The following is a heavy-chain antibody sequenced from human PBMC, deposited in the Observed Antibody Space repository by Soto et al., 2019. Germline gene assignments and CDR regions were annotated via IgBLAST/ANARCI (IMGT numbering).Heavy chain of an antibody. CDR3: ARDPARPYSSSWYSGFDY. D-gene: IGHD6-13*01. CDR1: GYTFTSYG. V-gene: IGHV1-18*01. CDR2: ISAYNGNT. J-gene: IGHJ4*02. Sequence: QVQLVQSGAEVKKPGASVKVSCKASGYTFTSYGISWVRQDPGEGLEWMGWISAYNGNTNYAQKLQGRVTKTTDTSTSTAYMELRSLRPDETAVYYCARDPARPYSSSWYSGFDYWGQGTLVTVSS.